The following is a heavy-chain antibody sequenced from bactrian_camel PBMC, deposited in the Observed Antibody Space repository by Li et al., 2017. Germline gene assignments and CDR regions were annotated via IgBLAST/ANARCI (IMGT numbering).Heavy chain of an antibody. J-gene: IGHJ6*01. D-gene: IGHD2*01. CDR1: GYTYSGNC. CDR2: IYTGDGTT. Sequence: HVRLVESGGGSVQAGGSLRLSCEFSGYTYSGNCMAWFRQAPGKEREGVATIYTGDGTTSYAVFVKERFTISQDNAKSTVYLKMDSLKPEDTAMYYCAARTRGGTWCGLLTSMYFSWGQGTQVTVS. CDR3: AARTRGGTWCGLLTSMYFS. V-gene: IGHV3S1*01.